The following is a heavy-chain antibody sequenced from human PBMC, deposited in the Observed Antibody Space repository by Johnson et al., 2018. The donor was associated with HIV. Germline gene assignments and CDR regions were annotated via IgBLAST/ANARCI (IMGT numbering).Heavy chain of an antibody. CDR1: GFTVSSNY. Sequence: VQLVESGGGLIQPGGSLRLSCAASGFTVSSNYMSWVRQAPGKGLEWVSVIYSGGNTYYTDSVKGRFTISRDNSKNTLSLQMNSPRVDDTAIYYCARVRAGRENAFDIWGQGTMVTVSS. CDR2: IYSGGNT. V-gene: IGHV3-66*03. J-gene: IGHJ3*02. D-gene: IGHD1-26*01. CDR3: ARVRAGRENAFDI.